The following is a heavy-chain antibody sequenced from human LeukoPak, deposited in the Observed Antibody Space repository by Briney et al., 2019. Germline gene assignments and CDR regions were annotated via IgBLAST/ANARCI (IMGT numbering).Heavy chain of an antibody. V-gene: IGHV3-30-3*01. CDR2: ISYDGSNK. J-gene: IGHJ3*02. CDR1: GFTFSSYA. CDR3: ARGGYDSSGYYPDAFDI. Sequence: GRSLRLSCAASGFTFSSYAMHWVRQAPGKGLEWVAVISYDGSNKYYADSVKGRFTISRDNSKNTLYLQMNSLRAEDTAVYYCARGGYDSSGYYPDAFDIWGQGTMVTVSS. D-gene: IGHD3-22*01.